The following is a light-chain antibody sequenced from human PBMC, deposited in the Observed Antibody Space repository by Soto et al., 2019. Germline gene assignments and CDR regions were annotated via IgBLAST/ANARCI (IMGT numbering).Light chain of an antibody. CDR1: SSNIGRDT. V-gene: IGLV1-44*01. CDR3: AVWDDSLNGLWV. J-gene: IGLJ3*02. CDR2: SNN. Sequence: QSVLTQPPSASGTPGQRVIISCSGSSSNIGRDTVNWYRQFPGTAPKLLIYSNNQRPSGVPDRFSGSKSGTSASLAISGLQSEDEADYYCAVWDDSLNGLWVFGGVTKLTVL.